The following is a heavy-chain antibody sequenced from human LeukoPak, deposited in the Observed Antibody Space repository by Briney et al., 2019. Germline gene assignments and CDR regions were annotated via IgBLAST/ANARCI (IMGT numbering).Heavy chain of an antibody. J-gene: IGHJ4*02. V-gene: IGHV4-59*01. CDR2: IYYSGST. CDR1: GGSISSYY. CDR3: ARGNWNRRNFDY. D-gene: IGHD1-20*01. Sequence: SETLSLTCTVSGGSISSYYWSWIRQPPGKGLEWIGYIYYSGSTNYNPSLKSRVTISVDTSKNQFSLKLSSVTAADTAVYYCARGNWNRRNFDYWGQGTLVTASS.